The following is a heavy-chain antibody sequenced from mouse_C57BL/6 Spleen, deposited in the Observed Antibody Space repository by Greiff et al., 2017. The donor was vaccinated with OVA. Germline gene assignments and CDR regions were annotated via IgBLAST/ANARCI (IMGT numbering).Heavy chain of an antibody. V-gene: IGHV1-55*01. J-gene: IGHJ2*01. D-gene: IGHD1-1*01. CDR2: IYPGSGST. CDR3: ARALYYGSPDYFDY. CDR1: GYTFTSYW. Sequence: VQLQQPGAELVKPGASVKMSCKASGYTFTSYWITWVKQRPGQGLEWIGDIYPGSGSTNYNEKFKSKATLTVDTSSSTAYMQLSSLTSEDSAVYYCARALYYGSPDYFDYWGQGTTLTVSS.